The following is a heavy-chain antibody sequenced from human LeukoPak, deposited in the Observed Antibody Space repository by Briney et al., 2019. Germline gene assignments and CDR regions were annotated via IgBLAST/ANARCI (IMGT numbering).Heavy chain of an antibody. V-gene: IGHV1-69*13. Sequence: SVKVSCKASGGTLSSYAISWVRQAPGQGLEWMGGIIPIFGTANYAQKFQGRVTITADESTSTAYMELSSLRSEDTAVYYCARDIRYAPLAYCGGDCSTDAFDIWGQGTMVTVSS. CDR3: ARDIRYAPLAYCGGDCSTDAFDI. J-gene: IGHJ3*02. CDR2: IIPIFGTA. CDR1: GGTLSSYA. D-gene: IGHD2-21*01.